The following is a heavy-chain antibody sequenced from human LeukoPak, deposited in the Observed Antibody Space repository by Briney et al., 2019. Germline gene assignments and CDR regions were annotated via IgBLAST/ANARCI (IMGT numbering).Heavy chain of an antibody. CDR1: GFTFSSDA. Sequence: PGGSLRLSCAASGFTFSSDAMSWVRQAPGKGLEWVSAISYSGSNTYYADSVKGRFTISRDNSKNTLYLQMNSLRAEDTAVYYCAKEITMVREYFDYWGQGTLVTVSS. CDR3: AKEITMVREYFDY. D-gene: IGHD3-10*01. J-gene: IGHJ4*02. V-gene: IGHV3-23*01. CDR2: ISYSGSNT.